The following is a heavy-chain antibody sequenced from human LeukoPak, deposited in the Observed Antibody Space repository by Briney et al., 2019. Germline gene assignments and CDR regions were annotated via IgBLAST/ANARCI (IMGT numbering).Heavy chain of an antibody. CDR1: GYTFTSYG. CDR2: ISAYNGIT. V-gene: IGHV1-18*01. Sequence: GASVKVSCKASGYTFTSYGISWVRQAPGQGLEWMGWISAYNGITNYAQKLQGRVTMTTDTSTSTAYMELRSLRSDDTAVYYCARDSPTVVTPLGFDPWGQGTLVTVSS. J-gene: IGHJ5*02. D-gene: IGHD4-23*01. CDR3: ARDSPTVVTPLGFDP.